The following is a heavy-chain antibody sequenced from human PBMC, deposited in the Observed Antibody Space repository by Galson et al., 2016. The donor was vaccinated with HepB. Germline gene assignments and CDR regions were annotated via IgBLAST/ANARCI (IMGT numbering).Heavy chain of an antibody. V-gene: IGHV2-70*01. J-gene: IGHJ5*02. CDR2: IVWDDGK. CDR3: ARATREGTRFSCHTGCNWFDP. CDR1: GFSLTTSGMC. D-gene: IGHD2-2*02. Sequence: PALVKPTQTLTLTCTFSGFSLTTSGMCVSWSRQPPGKALLWLALIVWDDGKYYNTSLNTRLTISRDTSKNQVVLTMANMNPVDTATYFCARATREGTRFSCHTGCNWFDPWGQGTLVTVSS.